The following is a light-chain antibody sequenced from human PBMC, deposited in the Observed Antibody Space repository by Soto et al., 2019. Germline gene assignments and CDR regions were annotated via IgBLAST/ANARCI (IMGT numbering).Light chain of an antibody. CDR2: AAS. Sequence: DIQMTQSPSSVSASVGDRVTITCRASQGISSWLAWYQQNTGKAPKPLIYAASILQSGVPSRFSGSGSWTDFTLTIRSLQPEDFATYYGQQDNCLPLTFCGGTKVESK. CDR3: QQDNCLPLT. V-gene: IGKV1-12*01. J-gene: IGKJ4*01. CDR1: QGISSW.